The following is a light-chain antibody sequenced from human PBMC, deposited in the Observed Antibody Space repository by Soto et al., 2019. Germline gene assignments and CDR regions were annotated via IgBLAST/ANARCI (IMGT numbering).Light chain of an antibody. V-gene: IGKV3-20*01. CDR1: QSVSSRD. Sequence: EIVLTQSPGTLSLSPGERATLSCRASQSVSSRDLAWYQQKPGQAPRLLIYGASSRATGIPDRFSGSGSGTDFTLTISRLEPEDFAVYYCQQYGNSLTFGGGTKVEIK. CDR2: GAS. CDR3: QQYGNSLT. J-gene: IGKJ4*01.